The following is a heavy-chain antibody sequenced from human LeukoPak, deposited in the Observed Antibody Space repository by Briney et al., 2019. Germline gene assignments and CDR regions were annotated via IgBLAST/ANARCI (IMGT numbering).Heavy chain of an antibody. D-gene: IGHD3-10*01. Sequence: SETLSLTCTVSGGSISSYYWSWIRQPPGKGLEWIGYFYYSGSTNYNPSLKSRVTMSVDTSKNQFSLKLTSVTAADTAVYYCARLVQYYFDYWGQGTLVTVSS. V-gene: IGHV4-59*01. CDR3: ARLVQYYFDY. CDR1: GGSISSYY. J-gene: IGHJ4*02. CDR2: FYYSGST.